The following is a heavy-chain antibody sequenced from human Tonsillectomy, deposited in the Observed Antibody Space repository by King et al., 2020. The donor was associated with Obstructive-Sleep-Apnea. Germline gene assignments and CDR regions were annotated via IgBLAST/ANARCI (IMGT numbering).Heavy chain of an antibody. D-gene: IGHD2-15*01. CDR2: IYYSGST. Sequence: QLQESGPGLVKPSETLSLTCTVSGGSISSGSHYWGWIRQPPGKGLEWIGSIYYSGSTYYNPSLKSRFTISLDTSKNQFYLKLSSVTAADTALSYCARDLWVGSATFDYWGQGTLVTVSS. V-gene: IGHV4-39*07. CDR1: GGSISSGSHY. J-gene: IGHJ4*02. CDR3: ARDLWVGSATFDY.